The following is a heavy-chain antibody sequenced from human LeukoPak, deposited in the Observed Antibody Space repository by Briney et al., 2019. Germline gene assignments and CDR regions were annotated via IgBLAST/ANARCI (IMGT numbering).Heavy chain of an antibody. V-gene: IGHV3-21*01. CDR3: ARGLYSSGWYSHY. CDR2: ISSSSSYI. Sequence: GGSLRLSCAASGFTFSSYSMNWVRQAPGKGLEWVSSISSSSSYIYYADSVKGRLTISRDNAKNSLYLQMNSLRAEDTAVYYCARGLYSSGWYSHYWGQGTLVTVSS. J-gene: IGHJ4*02. D-gene: IGHD6-19*01. CDR1: GFTFSSYS.